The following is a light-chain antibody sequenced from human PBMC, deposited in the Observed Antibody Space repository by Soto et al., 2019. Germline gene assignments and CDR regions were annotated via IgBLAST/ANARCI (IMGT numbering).Light chain of an antibody. CDR3: QQFDSWPIT. Sequence: EIVLTQSPATLSVSPGERATLSCRASQSVTTILAWYQQKPGQVPRLLISGASTRATDIPARFSGSGSGTEFTLTISSLQSEDLAVYYCQQFDSWPITFGQGTRLEIK. J-gene: IGKJ5*01. V-gene: IGKV3-15*01. CDR2: GAS. CDR1: QSVTTI.